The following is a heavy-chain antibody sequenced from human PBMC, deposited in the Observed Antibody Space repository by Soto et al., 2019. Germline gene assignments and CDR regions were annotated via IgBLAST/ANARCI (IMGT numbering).Heavy chain of an antibody. D-gene: IGHD3-22*01. Sequence: PGGSLRLSCAASGFTFSSYAMSWVRQAPGKGLEWVSAISGSGGSTYYADSVKGRFTISRDNSKNTLYLQMNSLRAEDTAVYYCAKDFWPRVSSGYFADAFDIWGQGTMVNV. CDR3: AKDFWPRVSSGYFADAFDI. CDR2: ISGSGGST. V-gene: IGHV3-23*01. J-gene: IGHJ3*02. CDR1: GFTFSSYA.